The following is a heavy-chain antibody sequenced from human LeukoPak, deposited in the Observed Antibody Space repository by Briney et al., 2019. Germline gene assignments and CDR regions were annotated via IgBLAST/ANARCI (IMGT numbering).Heavy chain of an antibody. D-gene: IGHD6-13*01. CDR3: AREQQLVPNWFDP. Sequence: GASVKVPCKASGYTFTNYAMNWVRQAPGQGLEWMGWIDTNTGNPTYAQGFTGRFVFSLDTSVSTAYLQISSLKAEDTAVYYCAREQQLVPNWFDPWGQGTLVTVSS. CDR1: GYTFTNYA. J-gene: IGHJ5*02. CDR2: IDTNTGNP. V-gene: IGHV7-4-1*02.